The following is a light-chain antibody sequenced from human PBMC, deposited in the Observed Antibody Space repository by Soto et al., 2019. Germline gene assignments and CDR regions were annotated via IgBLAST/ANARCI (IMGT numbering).Light chain of an antibody. V-gene: IGLV3-21*04. J-gene: IGLJ2*01. CDR3: QVWDSSSDGDVV. CDR2: YVS. CDR1: NIGSKS. Sequence: SYELTQPPSVSVAPGKTARITCGGNNIGSKSVHWYQQKPGQAPVLVIYYVSDRPSGIPERFSGSNSGNTATLTISRVEAGDEADYYCQVWDSSSDGDVVFGGGTKLTVL.